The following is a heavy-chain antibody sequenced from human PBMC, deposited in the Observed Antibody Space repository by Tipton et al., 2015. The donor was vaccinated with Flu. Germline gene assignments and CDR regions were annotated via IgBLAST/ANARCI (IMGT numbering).Heavy chain of an antibody. Sequence: SLRLSCVASGFTFSDYYMNWVRQAPGKGLEWVSHISSSGGSRYYADSVKGRFTISRDNPKNSLSLQMNSLRDEDTAVYYCARTYCGGDCWMYGGMDVWGQGTAVTVSS. D-gene: IGHD2-21*02. CDR1: GFTFSDYY. CDR2: ISSSGGSR. V-gene: IGHV3-11*01. CDR3: ARTYCGGDCWMYGGMDV. J-gene: IGHJ6*02.